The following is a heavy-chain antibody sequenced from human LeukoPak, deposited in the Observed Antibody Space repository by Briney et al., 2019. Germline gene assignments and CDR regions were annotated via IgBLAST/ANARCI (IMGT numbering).Heavy chain of an antibody. CDR3: AIDGLSSSGWYVASGYYGMDV. CDR1: GFTFSSYW. V-gene: IGHV3-7*01. CDR2: IKQDGNEK. J-gene: IGHJ6*02. Sequence: GGSLRLSCAASGFTFSSYWMSWVRQAPGKGLEWVANIKQDGNEKYYVDSVKGRFTISRDNAKNSLYLQMNSLRAEDTAVYYCAIDGLSSSGWYVASGYYGMDVWGQGTTVTVSS. D-gene: IGHD6-19*01.